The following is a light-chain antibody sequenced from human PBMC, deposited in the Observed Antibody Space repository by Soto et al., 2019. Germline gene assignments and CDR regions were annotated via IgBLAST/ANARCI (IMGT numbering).Light chain of an antibody. CDR1: SGSIASNS. Sequence: NFMLTQPHSVSESPGKTVTISCTRSSGSIASNSVQWYQQRPGSAPTTVINEDNQRPSGVPDRVSGSIDSSSNSASLTISGLKSEYEADYYCQSYDSSNQHVVFGGGTKLTVL. CDR2: EDN. CDR3: QSYDSSNQHVV. J-gene: IGLJ2*01. V-gene: IGLV6-57*03.